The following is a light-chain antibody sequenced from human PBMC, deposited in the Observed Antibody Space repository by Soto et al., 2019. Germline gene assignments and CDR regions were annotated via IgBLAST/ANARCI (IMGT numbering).Light chain of an antibody. CDR1: SSDVGGYNF. J-gene: IGLJ2*01. CDR2: DVS. CDR3: CSYAGSYTYVL. Sequence: QSALTQPRSVSRSPGQSVTISCTGTSSDVGGYNFVSWYQQRPGKDPKLIIYDVSQRPSGVPDRFSGSKSGNTASLTISGLQADDEADYYCCSYAGSYTYVLFGGGTKLTVL. V-gene: IGLV2-11*01.